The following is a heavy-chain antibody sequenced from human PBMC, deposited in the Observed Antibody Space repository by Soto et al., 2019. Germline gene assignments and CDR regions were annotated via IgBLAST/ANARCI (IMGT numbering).Heavy chain of an antibody. J-gene: IGHJ6*02. D-gene: IGHD5-18*01. CDR2: IYYSGST. Sequence: QVQLQESGPGLVKPSETLSLTCTVSGGSVSSGSYYWSWIRQPPGKGLEWIGNIYYSGSTNYNPSLKSRVTISVDTSKNQFSLKLSSVTAADTAVYYCARPLYSYGPMDVWGQGTTVTVSS. V-gene: IGHV4-61*01. CDR1: GGSVSSGSYY. CDR3: ARPLYSYGPMDV.